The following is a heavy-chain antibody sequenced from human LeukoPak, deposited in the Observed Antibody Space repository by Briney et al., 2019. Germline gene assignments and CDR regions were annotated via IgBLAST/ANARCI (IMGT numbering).Heavy chain of an antibody. D-gene: IGHD3-10*01. Sequence: NTSETLSLTCAVYGGSFSGNYWSWIRQPPGKGLEWIGEINPSGNTNYNPSLKSRVTISVDTSKNQFSLKLNSVTAADTAVYYCARHRAGMVRHNWGQGTLVTVSS. CDR3: ARHRAGMVRHN. CDR1: GGSFSGNY. J-gene: IGHJ4*02. V-gene: IGHV4-34*01. CDR2: INPSGNT.